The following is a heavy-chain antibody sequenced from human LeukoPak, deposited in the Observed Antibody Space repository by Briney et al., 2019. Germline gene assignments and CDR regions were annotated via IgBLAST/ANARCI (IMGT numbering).Heavy chain of an antibody. CDR1: GFTFSSYS. D-gene: IGHD3-22*01. CDR3: AKSSYYDSSGFYREYYFDY. J-gene: IGHJ4*02. V-gene: IGHV3-48*01. Sequence: PGGSLRLSCAASGFTFSSYSMNWVRQAPGKGLEWVSYISSSSSTIYYADSVKGRFTISRDNAKNSLYLQMNSLRAGDTAVYYCAKSSYYDSSGFYREYYFDYWGQGTLVPVSS. CDR2: ISSSSSTI.